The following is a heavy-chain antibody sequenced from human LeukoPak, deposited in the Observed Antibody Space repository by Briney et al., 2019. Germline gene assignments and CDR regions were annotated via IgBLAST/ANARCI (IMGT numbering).Heavy chain of an antibody. CDR2: ISAYNGNS. D-gene: IGHD2-21*02. V-gene: IGHV1-18*01. CDR1: GYTFTSYG. Sequence: ASVKVSCKASGYTFTSYGISWVRQAPGQGLEWMGWISAYNGNSNYAQKLQGRVTMATDTSTSTAYMELRSLRSDDTAVYYCARDQYGSKIPIVVVTTLYYYYYGMDAWGQGTTVTVSS. CDR3: ARDQYGSKIPIVVVTTLYYYYYGMDA. J-gene: IGHJ6*02.